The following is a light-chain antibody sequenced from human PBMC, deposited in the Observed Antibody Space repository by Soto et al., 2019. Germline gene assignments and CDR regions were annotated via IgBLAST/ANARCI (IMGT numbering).Light chain of an antibody. CDR1: QNVGNN. Sequence: EIVMTQSPATLSVSPGERATLSCRASQNVGNNLVWYQQKPGQAPRLLIYGASTRAAGIPDRFSGSGSGTEFTLTISGLQSDDFATYYCQQSYNTPLTFGQGTKVDIK. CDR3: QQSYNTPLT. J-gene: IGKJ1*01. V-gene: IGKV3-15*01. CDR2: GAS.